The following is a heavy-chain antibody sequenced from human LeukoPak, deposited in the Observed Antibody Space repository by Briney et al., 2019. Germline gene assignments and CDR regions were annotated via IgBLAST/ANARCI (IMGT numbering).Heavy chain of an antibody. CDR1: GYTFTGYY. V-gene: IGHV1-2*02. J-gene: IGHJ5*02. CDR2: INPNSGGT. CDR3: ARVPNLRRSSSWRFDP. Sequence: ASVKVSCKASGYTFTGYYMHWVRQAPGQGHEWMGWINPNSGGTNYAQKFQGRVTMTRDTSISTAYMELSRLRSDDTAVYYCARVPNLRRSSSWRFDPWGQGTLVTVSS. D-gene: IGHD6-13*01.